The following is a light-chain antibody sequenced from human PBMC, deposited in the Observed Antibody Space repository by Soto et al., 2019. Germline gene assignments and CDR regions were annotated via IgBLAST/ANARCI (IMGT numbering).Light chain of an antibody. CDR1: SSNVGSYKL. V-gene: IGLV2-23*02. CDR3: CSCGGSPSYV. J-gene: IGLJ1*01. CDR2: EVN. Sequence: QSALTQPASVSGSPGQSITISCTGTSSNVGSYKLVSWYQQHPGKAPKLMIFEVNKRPSGVSNRFSGSKSGDTASLTISGLKVDHEADSSCCSCGGSPSYVIGTGTKVIVL.